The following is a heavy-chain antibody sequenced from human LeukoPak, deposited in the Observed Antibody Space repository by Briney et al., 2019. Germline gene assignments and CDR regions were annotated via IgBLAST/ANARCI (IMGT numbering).Heavy chain of an antibody. D-gene: IGHD5-24*01. Sequence: GGSLRLSCAASGFTFRNYWMGWVRQAPGKGLEWVGRIKSKTDGGTTDYAAPVKGRFTISRDDSKNTLYLQMNSLKTEDTAVYYCTTSRDGYNGFYYGMDVWGQGTTVTVSS. V-gene: IGHV3-15*01. CDR1: GFTFRNYW. CDR2: IKSKTDGGTT. J-gene: IGHJ6*02. CDR3: TTSRDGYNGFYYGMDV.